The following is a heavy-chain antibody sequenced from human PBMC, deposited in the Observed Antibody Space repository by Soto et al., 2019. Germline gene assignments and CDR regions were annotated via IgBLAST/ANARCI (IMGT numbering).Heavy chain of an antibody. V-gene: IGHV3-33*06. CDR3: AKGYYEGSGYFAY. J-gene: IGHJ4*02. D-gene: IGHD3-22*01. Sequence: LSCAASGFTFRNFGMHWVRQAPGKGLEWVAVIWYDGSNKYYTDSVKGRFTISRDNSKSTVFLQMDSLRVEDTAVYYCAKGYYEGSGYFAYWGQGT. CDR2: IWYDGSNK. CDR1: GFTFRNFG.